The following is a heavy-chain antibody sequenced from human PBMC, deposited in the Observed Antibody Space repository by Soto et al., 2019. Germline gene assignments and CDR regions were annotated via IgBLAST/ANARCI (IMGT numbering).Heavy chain of an antibody. J-gene: IGHJ3*01. D-gene: IGHD3-16*02. Sequence: LRLSCASSGFTLSMSAVNWVRQAPGKGLEWVSYISDSGDRTYYADSVKGRFTISRDRSKNTVSLQMDSLRAEDTAVYYCAKDRGIIVKAGDAFDVWGQGTKVTVS. CDR2: ISDSGDRT. V-gene: IGHV3-23*01. CDR1: GFTLSMSA. CDR3: AKDRGIIVKAGDAFDV.